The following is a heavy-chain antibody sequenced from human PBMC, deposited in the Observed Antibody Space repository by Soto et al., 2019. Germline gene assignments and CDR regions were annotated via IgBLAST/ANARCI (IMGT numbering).Heavy chain of an antibody. D-gene: IGHD3-10*01. CDR2: TNPSGST. Sequence: PETMSLTCAVYGGSFSGYYWTWIRQPPETGLEWIGETNPSGSTNYNTTLKRRVTISVNTSKNQFSLKLTSVTFSDTAVYYCARDKITRLFGYRGQGTLGTGSS. J-gene: IGHJ4*02. V-gene: IGHV4-34*01. CDR1: GGSFSGYY. CDR3: ARDKITRLFGY.